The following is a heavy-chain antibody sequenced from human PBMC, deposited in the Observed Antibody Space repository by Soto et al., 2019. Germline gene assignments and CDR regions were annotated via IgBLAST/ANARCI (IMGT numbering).Heavy chain of an antibody. CDR2: ISGSGGST. D-gene: IGHD1-26*01. J-gene: IGHJ4*02. CDR3: AKDYGGSYRAYYFDY. Sequence: PGGSLRLSCAASGFTFSSYAMSWVRQAPGKGLEWVSAISGSGGSTYYADSVKGRFTISRDNSKNTLYLQMNSLRAEDTAVYYCAKDYGGSYRAYYFDYWGQGTLVTVSS. V-gene: IGHV3-23*01. CDR1: GFTFSSYA.